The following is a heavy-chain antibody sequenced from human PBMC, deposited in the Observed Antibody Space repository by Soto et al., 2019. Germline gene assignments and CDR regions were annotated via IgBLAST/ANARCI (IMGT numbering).Heavy chain of an antibody. D-gene: IGHD3-22*01. V-gene: IGHV3-15*07. CDR2: IKSKTDGGTT. CDR1: GFTFSIFA. CDR3: TTDPVTMIVVVPSSG. Sequence: GSLRLSCAASGFTFSIFAMHWVRQAPGKGLEWVGRIKSKTDGGTTDYTAPVKDRFTISRDDSKNTLYLQMNSLKTEDTAVYYCTTDPVTMIVVVPSSGWGQGTLVTVSS. J-gene: IGHJ4*02.